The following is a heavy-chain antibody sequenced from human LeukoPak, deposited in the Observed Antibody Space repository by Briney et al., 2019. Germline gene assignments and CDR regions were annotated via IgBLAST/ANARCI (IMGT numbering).Heavy chain of an antibody. CDR3: ARGGGWDQLLCHF. CDR2: IKPDGSET. CDR1: GFTVSTNY. V-gene: IGHV3-7*01. Sequence: GGSLRLSCAASGFTVSTNYMSWVRQAPGKGLEWLATIKPDGSETHYVDSMKGRLSIFRDNAKQSLYPEITGLRADDTAVYYCARGGGWDQLLCHFWGQGTLVTVSS. J-gene: IGHJ4*02. D-gene: IGHD2-2*01.